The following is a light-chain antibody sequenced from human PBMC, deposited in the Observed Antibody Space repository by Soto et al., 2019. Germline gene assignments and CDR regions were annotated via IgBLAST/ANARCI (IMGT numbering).Light chain of an antibody. J-gene: IGKJ5*01. CDR3: QQRSNWPPIT. V-gene: IGKV3-11*01. CDR2: DAS. CDR1: QSVRTY. Sequence: EIVLTQSPVTLSLSPXERATLSCRPSQSVRTYLAWYQVKPAQAPRLLIYDASHRATGIPARFSGSGSGTDFTLTISSLQPEDAAVYYCQQRSNWPPITFGQGTRLEI.